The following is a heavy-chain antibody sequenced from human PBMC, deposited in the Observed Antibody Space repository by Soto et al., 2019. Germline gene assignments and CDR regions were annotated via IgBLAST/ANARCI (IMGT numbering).Heavy chain of an antibody. CDR2: IYYGGST. V-gene: IGHV4-39*01. CDR3: AIRVGKWDINWSDP. CDR1: GGSITSSYYY. J-gene: IGHJ5*02. Sequence: QLQVQESCPGLVKPSETLSLTCTVCGGSITSSYYYWNWIRQPPGKGLEGIGSIYYGGSTSFNPSLKSRVTISIDTSKNQFSLKMTSVTAADTAVYDCAIRVGKWDINWSDPWGQGTLVTVSS. D-gene: IGHD1-26*01.